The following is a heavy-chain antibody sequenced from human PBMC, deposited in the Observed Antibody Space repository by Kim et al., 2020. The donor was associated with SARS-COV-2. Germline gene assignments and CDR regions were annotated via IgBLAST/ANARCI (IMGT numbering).Heavy chain of an antibody. CDR3: ARGDGSGRNLDY. V-gene: IGHV4-34*01. CDR1: GGSFSGYY. Sequence: SETLSLTCAVYGGSFSGYYWSWIRQPPGKGLEWIGEINHSGSTNYNPSLKSRVTISVDTSKNQFSLKLSSVTAADTAVYYCARGDGSGRNLDYWGQGTLVTVSS. CDR2: INHSGST. D-gene: IGHD3-10*01. J-gene: IGHJ4*02.